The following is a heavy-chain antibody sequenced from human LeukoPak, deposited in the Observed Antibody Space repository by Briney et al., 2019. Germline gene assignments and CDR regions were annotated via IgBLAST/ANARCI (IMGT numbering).Heavy chain of an antibody. J-gene: IGHJ4*02. CDR2: INPNSGGT. CDR1: GYTFTGYY. CDR3: ARGTVLSWELLPLRFDY. D-gene: IGHD1-26*01. Sequence: ASVKVSCKASGYTFTGYYMHWVRQAPGQGLEWMGWINPNSGGTNYAQKFQGRVTMTRDTSISTAYMELSGLRSDDTAVYYCARGTVLSWELLPLRFDYWGQGTLVTVSS. V-gene: IGHV1-2*02.